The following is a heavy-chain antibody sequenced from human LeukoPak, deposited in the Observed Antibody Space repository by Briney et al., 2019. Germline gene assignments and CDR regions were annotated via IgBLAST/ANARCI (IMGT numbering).Heavy chain of an antibody. Sequence: GGSLRLSCAASGFTFDDYAMHWVRQAPGKGLEWVSGISWNSGSIGYADSVKGRFTISRDNAKNSLYLQMNSLRAEDTALYYCAKDIEGMGATFDYWGQGTLVTVSS. CDR2: ISWNSGSI. J-gene: IGHJ4*02. D-gene: IGHD1-26*01. V-gene: IGHV3-9*01. CDR1: GFTFDDYA. CDR3: AKDIEGMGATFDY.